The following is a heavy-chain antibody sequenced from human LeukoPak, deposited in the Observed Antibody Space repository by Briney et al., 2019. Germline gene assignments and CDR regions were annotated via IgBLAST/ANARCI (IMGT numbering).Heavy chain of an antibody. CDR3: ARAPPGTENDAFDI. CDR2: INHSGST. CDR1: GFTFSSYA. D-gene: IGHD1-14*01. V-gene: IGHV4-34*01. J-gene: IGHJ3*02. Sequence: GSLRLSCAASGFTFSSYAMSWVRQPPGKGLEWIGEINHSGSTNYNPSLKSRVTISVDTSKNQFSLKLSSVTAADTAVYYCARAPPGTENDAFDIWGQGTMVTVSS.